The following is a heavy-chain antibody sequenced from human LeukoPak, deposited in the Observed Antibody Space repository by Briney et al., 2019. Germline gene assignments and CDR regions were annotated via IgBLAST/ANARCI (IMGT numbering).Heavy chain of an antibody. Sequence: SETLSLTCTVSGGSISSYYWSWIRQPPGKGLEWIGEINHSGSTNYNPSLKSRVTISVDTSKNQFSLKLSSVTAADTAVYYCARGGGSSGYYNDYWGQGPLVTVSS. CDR3: ARGGGSSGYYNDY. CDR2: INHSGST. D-gene: IGHD3-22*01. J-gene: IGHJ4*02. CDR1: GGSISSYY. V-gene: IGHV4-34*01.